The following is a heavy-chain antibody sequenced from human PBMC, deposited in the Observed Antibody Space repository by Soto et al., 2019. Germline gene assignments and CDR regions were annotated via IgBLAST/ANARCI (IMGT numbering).Heavy chain of an antibody. CDR2: IYYNEKT. CDR3: ARDRLVAGVIWFGEGYFDP. J-gene: IGHJ4*02. D-gene: IGHD3-10*01. V-gene: IGHV4-30-4*01. Sequence: PSETLSLTCTVSGASISSGDYYWSWIRQPPGKGLEWIGYIYYNEKTYYNPSLKRRITISIDTSKNQFSLKLTSVTAADTAVYYCARDRLVAGVIWFGEGYFDPWGQGTLVTVSS. CDR1: GASISSGDYY.